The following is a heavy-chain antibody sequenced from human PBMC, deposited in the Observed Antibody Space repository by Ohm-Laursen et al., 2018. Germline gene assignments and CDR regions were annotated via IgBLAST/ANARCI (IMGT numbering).Heavy chain of an antibody. V-gene: IGHV3-23*01. CDR2: ISGSGGST. J-gene: IGHJ4*02. CDR3: AKDKTPYSGSYVDY. CDR1: GFTFSSYA. D-gene: IGHD1-26*01. Sequence: SLRLSCTASGFTFSSYAMSWVRQAPGKGLEWVSAISGSGGSTYYADSVKGRFTISRDNSKNTLYLQMKSLRAEDTAVYYCAKDKTPYSGSYVDYWGQGTLVTVSS.